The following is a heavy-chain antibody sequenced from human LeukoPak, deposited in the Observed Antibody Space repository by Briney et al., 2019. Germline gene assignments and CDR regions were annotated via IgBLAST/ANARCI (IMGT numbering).Heavy chain of an antibody. D-gene: IGHD3-10*01. Sequence: GGSLRLSCAASGFTFSSYWMSWVRQAPGKGLEWVANIKQDGSEKYYVDSVKGRFTISRDNAKKSLYLQMNSLRAEDTAVYYCARDLGIDYGSVDNWGQGTLVTVSS. CDR3: ARDLGIDYGSVDN. V-gene: IGHV3-7*01. CDR2: IKQDGSEK. J-gene: IGHJ4*02. CDR1: GFTFSSYW.